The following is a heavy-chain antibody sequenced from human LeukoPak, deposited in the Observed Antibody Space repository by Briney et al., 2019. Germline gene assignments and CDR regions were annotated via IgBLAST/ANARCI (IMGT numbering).Heavy chain of an antibody. Sequence: GGSLRLSCAASGFTFSSYGMHWVRQAPGKRLEWVAFIRYDGSNKYYADSVKGRFTISRDNSKNTLYLQMNSLRAEDTAVYYCAKVPDIAVAGGIDYWGQGTLVTVSS. CDR2: IRYDGSNK. D-gene: IGHD6-19*01. CDR3: AKVPDIAVAGGIDY. CDR1: GFTFSSYG. V-gene: IGHV3-30*02. J-gene: IGHJ4*02.